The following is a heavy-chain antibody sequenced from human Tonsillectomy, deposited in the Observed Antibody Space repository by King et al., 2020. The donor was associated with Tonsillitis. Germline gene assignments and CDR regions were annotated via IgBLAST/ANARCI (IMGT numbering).Heavy chain of an antibody. V-gene: IGHV4-39*01. Sequence: QLQGSGPGLVKPSETLSLTCTVSGGSISSSSYYWGWIRQPPGKGLEWIGSIYYSGRTYYNPSLKRRVTISVDTSKNLSSLKLSSVTAADTAVYYCARHPPWFVLLVLCYYWGQGTLVTVSS. CDR3: ARHPPWFVLLVLCYY. CDR2: IYYSGRT. CDR1: GGSISSSSYY. D-gene: IGHD3-10*02. J-gene: IGHJ4*02.